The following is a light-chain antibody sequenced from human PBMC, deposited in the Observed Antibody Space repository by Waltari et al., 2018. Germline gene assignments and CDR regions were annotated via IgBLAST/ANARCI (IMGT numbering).Light chain of an antibody. J-gene: IGKJ4*01. Sequence: EVILTQSPATLSLSPGERATLSCRASQSVRTFVAWYRQRPGQAPSLLIYEASNRATGIPARFSGPGSGTDFTLTIDSLEPEDFAVYYRQQRISWPLTFGGGTRVEVK. CDR2: EAS. V-gene: IGKV3-11*01. CDR3: QQRISWPLT. CDR1: QSVRTF.